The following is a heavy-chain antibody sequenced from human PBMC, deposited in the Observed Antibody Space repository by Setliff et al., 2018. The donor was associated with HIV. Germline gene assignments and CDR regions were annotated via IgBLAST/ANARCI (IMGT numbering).Heavy chain of an antibody. D-gene: IGHD1-26*01. CDR1: GGALSGYS. V-gene: IGHV4-34*12. J-gene: IGHJ4*02. CDR2: IFHNGTI. Sequence: SETLSLTCAVYGGALSGYSWSWIRQPPGKGLEWIGEIFHNGTIKYNPSLESRVALSIDTSKSQISLTLTSLTTADAAVYYCGRDPRIVGASWAVIDYWGQGKPVTVSS. CDR3: GRDPRIVGASWAVIDY.